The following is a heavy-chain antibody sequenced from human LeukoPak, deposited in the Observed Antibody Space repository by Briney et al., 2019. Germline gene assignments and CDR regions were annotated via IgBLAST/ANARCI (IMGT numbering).Heavy chain of an antibody. CDR3: VRGVETTLSLDL. J-gene: IGHJ5*02. D-gene: IGHD1-1*01. CDR2: ISHTGASD. Sequence: GGSLRLSCEASGFSISDYYMSWIRQAPGKGLEWVAYISHTGASDFHADPAKGRFAISRDNAQNSVYLQMNSLRVEDTAVYFCVRGVETTLSLDLWGQGSLVTVSS. CDR1: GFSISDYY. V-gene: IGHV3-11*01.